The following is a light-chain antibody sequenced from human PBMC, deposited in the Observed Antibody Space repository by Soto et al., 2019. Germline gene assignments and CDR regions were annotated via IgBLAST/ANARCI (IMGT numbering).Light chain of an antibody. J-gene: IGKJ5*01. V-gene: IGKV4-1*01. Sequence: DIVMTQSPDSLAVSLGERATINCKSSQSVLYSSNNKNYSAWYQQKPGQPPKLLIYWASTRESGVPDRFSGSGSGTDFTLTISSLQAEDVAVYYCHQYYSTPPITFGQGTRLVI. CDR1: QSVLYSSNNKNY. CDR3: HQYYSTPPIT. CDR2: WAS.